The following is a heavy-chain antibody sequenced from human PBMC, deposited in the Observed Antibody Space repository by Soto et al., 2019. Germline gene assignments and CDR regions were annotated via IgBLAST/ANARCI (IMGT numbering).Heavy chain of an antibody. D-gene: IGHD6-13*01. CDR1: GYTLTSYG. CDR3: VRRHVSATGIDWFDP. CDR2: INAANGDT. Sequence: VASVKVSCKASGYTLTSYGIHWVRQAPGQRLEWMGWINAANGDTKYSPKFQGRVTITRDTSASTAYMELSSLRSEDTAVYYCVRRHVSATGIDWFDPWGQGTLVTVSS. V-gene: IGHV1-3*01. J-gene: IGHJ5*02.